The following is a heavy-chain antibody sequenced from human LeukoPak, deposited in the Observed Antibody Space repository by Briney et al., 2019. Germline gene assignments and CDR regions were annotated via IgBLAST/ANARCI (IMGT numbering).Heavy chain of an antibody. CDR2: INPSGGST. V-gene: IGHV1-46*01. Sequence: ASVKVSFKASGYTFTSYYMHWVRQAPGQGLEWMGIINPSGGSTSYAQKFRGRVTMTRDTSTSTVYMELSSLRSEDTAVYYCARDRHPNLNLDPWGQGTLVTVSS. J-gene: IGHJ5*02. CDR1: GYTFTSYY. CDR3: ARDRHPNLNLDP.